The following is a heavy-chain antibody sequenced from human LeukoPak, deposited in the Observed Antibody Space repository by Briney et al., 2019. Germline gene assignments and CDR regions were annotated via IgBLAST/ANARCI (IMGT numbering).Heavy chain of an antibody. CDR3: ARHSRGYYDSTGYYYGSHAFDI. CDR1: GGSIISSTYY. J-gene: IGHJ3*02. CDR2: IYYSGTT. V-gene: IGHV4-39*01. D-gene: IGHD3-22*01. Sequence: SETLSLTCTVSGGSIISSTYYWGWVRQPPGKGLEWIGSIYYSGTTYYNPSLKSLVTISVDTSRNQFSLKLSSVTAADTAVFHCARHSRGYYDSTGYYYGSHAFDIWGQGTMVTVSS.